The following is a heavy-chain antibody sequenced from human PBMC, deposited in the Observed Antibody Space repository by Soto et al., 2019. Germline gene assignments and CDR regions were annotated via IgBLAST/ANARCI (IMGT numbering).Heavy chain of an antibody. J-gene: IGHJ4*02. CDR1: GGSFSGYY. CDR2: INHSGST. CDR3: ARGIRYSSSWYSWFDY. V-gene: IGHV4-34*01. D-gene: IGHD6-13*01. Sequence: QVQLQQWGAGLLKPSETLSLTCAVYGGSFSGYYWSWIRQPPGKGLEWIGEINHSGSTNYNPSLKSRVTISVDTSKNQFSRKLSSVTAADTAVYYCARGIRYSSSWYSWFDYWGQGTLVTVSS.